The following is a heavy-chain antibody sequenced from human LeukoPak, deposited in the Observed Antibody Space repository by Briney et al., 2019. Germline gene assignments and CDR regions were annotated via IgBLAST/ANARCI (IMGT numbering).Heavy chain of an antibody. Sequence: PSETLSLTCTVSGDSISSSSSYWGWIRQPPGKGLEWIGSIYYSGNTYYNTSLKSRVTISVDTSKNQFSLKLSSVTAADTAVYYCARVRTKDYDILTGYLEAYYFDYWGQGTLVTVSS. CDR3: ARVRTKDYDILTGYLEAYYFDY. CDR1: GDSISSSSSY. J-gene: IGHJ4*02. CDR2: IYYSGNT. D-gene: IGHD3-9*01. V-gene: IGHV4-39*07.